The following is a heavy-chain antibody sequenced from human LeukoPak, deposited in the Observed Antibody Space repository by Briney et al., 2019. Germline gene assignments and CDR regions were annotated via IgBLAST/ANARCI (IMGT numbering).Heavy chain of an antibody. CDR2: VSSDGSRT. V-gene: IGHV3-74*01. CDR3: ATDGAYGLTH. D-gene: IGHD3-16*01. CDR1: GVSFSTTW. Sequence: GGSLRLSCAASGVSFSTTWMHWDRHAPGKGLMGVSHVSSDGSRTYADSVKGRFTVSRDNNKDMVYLQMSSLRAEDTAVYYCATDGAYGLTHWGQGTLVTVSS. J-gene: IGHJ4*02.